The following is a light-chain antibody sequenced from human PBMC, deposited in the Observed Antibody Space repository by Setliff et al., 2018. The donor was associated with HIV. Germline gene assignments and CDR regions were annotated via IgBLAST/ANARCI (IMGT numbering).Light chain of an antibody. CDR3: CANAATTTFYV. V-gene: IGLV2-14*01. CDR2: EVT. CDR1: SGDIGAFTF. Sequence: QSALTQPASVSGSPGQSITISCTGTSGDIGAFTFVSWYQQYPGKAPKLLIYEVTERPSGVSARFSGFKSGNTASLTITGLQADDEGDYYCCANAATTTFYVFGTGTKVTVL. J-gene: IGLJ1*01.